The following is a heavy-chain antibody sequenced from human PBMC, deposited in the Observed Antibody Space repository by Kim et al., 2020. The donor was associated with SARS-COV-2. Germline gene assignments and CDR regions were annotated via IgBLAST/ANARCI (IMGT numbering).Heavy chain of an antibody. CDR1: GGSISSYY. D-gene: IGHD5-18*01. CDR2: IYYSGST. J-gene: IGHJ6*02. V-gene: IGHV4-59*01. CDR3: AREGGRGKTAMVTRYYYGMDV. Sequence: SETLSLTCTVSGGSISSYYWSWIRQPPGKGLEWIGYIYYSGSTNYNPSLKSRVTISVDTSKNQFSLKLSSVTAADTAVYYCAREGGRGKTAMVTRYYYGMDVWGQGTTVTVSS.